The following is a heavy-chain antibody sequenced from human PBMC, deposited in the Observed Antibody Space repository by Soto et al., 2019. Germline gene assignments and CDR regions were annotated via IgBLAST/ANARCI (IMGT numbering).Heavy chain of an antibody. J-gene: IGHJ4*02. CDR1: GGCISSGGDS. CDR2: IYHSGST. CDR3: ARGMTTVTTFDY. Sequence: SETLSLTCAVSGGCISSGGDSCNWIRQPPGKGLEWIGYIYHSGSTYYNPSLKSRVTISVDRSKNQFSLKLSSVTAADTAVYYCARGMTTVTTFDYWGQGTLVTVSS. V-gene: IGHV4-30-2*01. D-gene: IGHD4-17*01.